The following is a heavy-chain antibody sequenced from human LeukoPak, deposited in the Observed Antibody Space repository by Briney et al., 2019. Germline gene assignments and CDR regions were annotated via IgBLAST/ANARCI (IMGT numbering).Heavy chain of an antibody. CDR1: GGSISSGGYY. CDR3: AKYRDAQGGAFDI. CDR2: IYYSGST. V-gene: IGHV4-31*03. Sequence: PSETLSLTCTVSGGSISSGGYYRSWIRQHPGKGLEWIGYIYYSGSTYYNPSLKSRVTISVDTSKNQFSLKLSSVTAADTAVYYCAKYRDAQGGAFDIWGQGTMVTVSS. D-gene: IGHD5-18*01. J-gene: IGHJ3*02.